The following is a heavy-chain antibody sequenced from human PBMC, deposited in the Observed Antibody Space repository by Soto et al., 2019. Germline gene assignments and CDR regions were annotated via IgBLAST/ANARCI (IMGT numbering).Heavy chain of an antibody. D-gene: IGHD2-8*01. Sequence: PSETLSLTCAVYGGSFSGYYWSWIRQPPGKGLEWIGEINHSGSTNYNPSLKSRVTISVDTSKNQFSLKLSSVTAADTAVYYCASKATNGVPDYWGQGTLVTVSS. CDR1: GGSFSGYY. CDR2: INHSGST. CDR3: ASKATNGVPDY. J-gene: IGHJ4*02. V-gene: IGHV4-34*01.